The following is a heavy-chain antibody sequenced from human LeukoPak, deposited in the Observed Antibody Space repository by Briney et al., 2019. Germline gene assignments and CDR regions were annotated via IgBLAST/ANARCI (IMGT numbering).Heavy chain of an antibody. CDR2: ISAYNGNT. D-gene: IGHD3-10*01. Sequence: ASVKVSCKASGYTFTSYGISWVRQAPGQGLEWMGWISAYNGNTNYAQKLQGRVTMTTDTSTSTAYMELRSLRSDDTAVYYCASCSVRFDYYSSGSYLFDPWGQGTLVTVSS. CDR3: ASCSVRFDYYSSGSYLFDP. CDR1: GYTFTSYG. V-gene: IGHV1-18*01. J-gene: IGHJ5*02.